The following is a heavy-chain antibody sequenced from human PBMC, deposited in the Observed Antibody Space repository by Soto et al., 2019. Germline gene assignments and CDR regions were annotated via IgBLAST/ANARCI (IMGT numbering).Heavy chain of an antibody. V-gene: IGHV3-23*01. Sequence: GESLKISCAASGFTFSSYAMSWVRQAAGKGLEWVSAISGSGGSTYYADSVKGRLTISRDNSKNTLYLQMNSLRAEDTAVYYCAKDPPPGDFWSLPNWLDPGGKEPRFTV. CDR2: ISGSGGST. J-gene: IGHJ5*02. CDR3: AKDPPPGDFWSLPNWLDP. CDR1: GFTFSSYA. D-gene: IGHD3-3*01.